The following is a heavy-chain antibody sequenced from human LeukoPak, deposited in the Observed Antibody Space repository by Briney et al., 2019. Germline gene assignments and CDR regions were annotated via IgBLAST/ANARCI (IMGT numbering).Heavy chain of an antibody. D-gene: IGHD4-23*01. CDR2: INPSGGST. V-gene: IGHV1-46*01. CDR1: GYTFTSYY. Sequence: ASVKVSCKASGYTFTSYYMHWVRQAPGQGLEWMGIINPSGGSTSYAQKFQGRVTMTRDTSTSTVYMELSSLRSEDTAVYYCARDRTYGGNPPGAADYYYYGMDVWGQGTTVTVSS. J-gene: IGHJ6*02. CDR3: ARDRTYGGNPPGAADYYYYGMDV.